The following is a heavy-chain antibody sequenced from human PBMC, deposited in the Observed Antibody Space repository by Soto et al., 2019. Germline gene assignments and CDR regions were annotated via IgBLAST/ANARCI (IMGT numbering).Heavy chain of an antibody. CDR1: GGTISTNV. CDR2: IMPIFAAP. J-gene: IGHJ4*02. V-gene: IGHV1-69*06. CDR3: ATGARYCSGGSCDPDG. Sequence: QVQLLQSGAEVKKPGSSVKVSCKASGGTISTNVISWVRQAPGQGLEWMGEIMPIFAAPNNAQKFQGRLTITADTSTTTVYMELSSLTSEDTAVYFCATGARYCSGGSCDPDGWGQGTLGIVSS. D-gene: IGHD2-15*01.